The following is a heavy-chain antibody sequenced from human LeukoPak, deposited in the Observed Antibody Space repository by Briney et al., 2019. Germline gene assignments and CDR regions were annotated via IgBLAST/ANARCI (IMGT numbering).Heavy chain of an antibody. CDR2: ISSSSSYI. V-gene: IGHV3-21*01. CDR1: GFTFSSYS. Sequence: GGSLRLSCAASGFTFSSYSMNWVRQAPGKGLEWVSSISSSSSYIYYAVSVKGRFTISRDNAKNSLYLQMNRLRAEDTAVYYCARGLTGSFDYWGQGTLVTVSS. CDR3: ARGLTGSFDY. J-gene: IGHJ4*02. D-gene: IGHD3-9*01.